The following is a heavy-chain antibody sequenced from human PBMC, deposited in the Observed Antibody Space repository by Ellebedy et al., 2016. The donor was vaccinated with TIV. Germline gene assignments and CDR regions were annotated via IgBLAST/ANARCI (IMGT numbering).Heavy chain of an antibody. CDR1: GFTFSTYW. Sequence: PGGSLRLSCAASGFTFSTYWMSWVRQAPGKGLEWVANIKTDGSEKYSVDSVKGRFTISRDDAKNSLYLQMNSLTAEDTAVYYCARAPYGSGKYYYMDVWGKGTTVTVSS. CDR3: ARAPYGSGKYYYMDV. J-gene: IGHJ6*03. V-gene: IGHV3-7*01. D-gene: IGHD3-10*01. CDR2: IKTDGSEK.